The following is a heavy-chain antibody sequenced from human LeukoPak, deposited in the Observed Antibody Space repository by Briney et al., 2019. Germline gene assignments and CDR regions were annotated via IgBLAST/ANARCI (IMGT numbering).Heavy chain of an antibody. V-gene: IGHV1-2*02. CDR3: ARDVGWFDP. J-gene: IGHJ5*02. Sequence: ASVKVSCKASGYTFAGHYMHWVRQAPGQGLEWMGWINPNSGDTNFAQKFQGRVTMTRVTSISTVYMELSRLRSDDTAVYYCARDVGWFDPWGQGTLVTVSS. CDR2: INPNSGDT. CDR1: GYTFAGHY. D-gene: IGHD1-26*01.